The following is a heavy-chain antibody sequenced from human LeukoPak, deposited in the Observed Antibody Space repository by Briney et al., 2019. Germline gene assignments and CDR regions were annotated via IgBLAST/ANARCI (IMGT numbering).Heavy chain of an antibody. V-gene: IGHV4-4*07. CDR3: ARDTYYYGSGSYGLDY. CDR1: GGSISSYY. D-gene: IGHD3-10*01. CDR2: IYTSGST. Sequence: SETLSLTCTVSGGSISSYYWSWIRQPAGKGLEWIGRIYTSGSTNYNPSLKSRVTMSVDTSKNQFSLKLSSVTAADTAVYCCARDTYYYGSGSYGLDYWGQGTLVTVSS. J-gene: IGHJ4*02.